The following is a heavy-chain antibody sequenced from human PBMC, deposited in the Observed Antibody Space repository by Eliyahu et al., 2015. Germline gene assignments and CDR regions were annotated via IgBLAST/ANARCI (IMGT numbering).Heavy chain of an antibody. CDR2: INAGNGNT. V-gene: IGHV1-3*01. CDR3: ARECYSNYVTNWFDP. Sequence: QVQLVQSGAEVKKPGASVKVSCKASGYTFTSYAMHWVRQAPGQRPEWMGWINAGNGNTKYSQKFQGRVTITRDTSASTAYMELSSLRSEDTAVYYCARECYSNYVTNWFDPWGQGTLVTVSS. J-gene: IGHJ5*02. D-gene: IGHD4-11*01. CDR1: GYTFTSYA.